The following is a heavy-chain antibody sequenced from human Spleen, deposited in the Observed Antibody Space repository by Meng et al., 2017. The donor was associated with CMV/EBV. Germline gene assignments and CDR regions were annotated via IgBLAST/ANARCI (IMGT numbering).Heavy chain of an antibody. CDR2: IIPIFGTP. CDR3: ARAEGESNWFDP. CDR1: GGTFSSYA. J-gene: IGHJ5*02. Sequence: SVKVSCKASGGTFSSYAISWVRQAPGQGLEWMGGIIPIFGTPNYAQKFQGRVTMTRDTSISTAYMELSRLRSDDTAVYYCARAEGESNWFDPWGQGTLVTVSS. V-gene: IGHV1-69*05.